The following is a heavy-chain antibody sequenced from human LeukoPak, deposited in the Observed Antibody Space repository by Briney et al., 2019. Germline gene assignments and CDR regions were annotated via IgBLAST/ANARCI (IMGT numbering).Heavy chain of an antibody. J-gene: IGHJ4*02. CDR1: GFTFSGSA. D-gene: IGHD3-16*01. V-gene: IGHV3-73*01. Sequence: PGRSLRLSCAASGFTFSGSAMHWVRQASGKGLEWVGRIRSKANSYATAYAASVKGRFTISRDDSKNTAYLQMNSLRAEDTAVYYCAKRSLTVGNMAFDYWGQGTLVTVSS. CDR3: AKRSLTVGNMAFDY. CDR2: IRSKANSYAT.